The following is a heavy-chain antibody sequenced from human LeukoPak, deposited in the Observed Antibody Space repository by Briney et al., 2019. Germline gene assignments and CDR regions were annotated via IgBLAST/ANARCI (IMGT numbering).Heavy chain of an antibody. Sequence: PSETLSLTCTVSGVSISSSNYYWGWIRQPPGKGLEWIGSIYYSGSTYFNPSLKSRVTISVDTSKNQFSLKLSSVTAADTAVYYCARHRYYYDSSGYYCVYYFDYWGQGTLVTVSS. CDR2: IYYSGST. V-gene: IGHV4-39*01. CDR1: GVSISSSNYY. CDR3: ARHRYYYDSSGYYCVYYFDY. D-gene: IGHD3-22*01. J-gene: IGHJ4*02.